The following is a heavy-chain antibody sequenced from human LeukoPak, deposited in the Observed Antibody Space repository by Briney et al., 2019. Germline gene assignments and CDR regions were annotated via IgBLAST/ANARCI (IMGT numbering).Heavy chain of an antibody. V-gene: IGHV1-18*01. D-gene: IGHD4-17*01. J-gene: IGHJ4*02. CDR3: ASISYGDYSFDY. CDR2: ISAYNGNT. Sequence: ASVTVSFKASGYTFTSYGISWVRQAPGQGLEWMGWISAYNGNTNYAQKLQVRVTMTTDTSTSTAYMELRSLRSDDTAVYYCASISYGDYSFDYWGQGTLVTVSS. CDR1: GYTFTSYG.